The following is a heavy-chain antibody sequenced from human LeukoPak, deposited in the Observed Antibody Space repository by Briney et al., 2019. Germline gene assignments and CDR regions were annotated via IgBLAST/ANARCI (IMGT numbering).Heavy chain of an antibody. CDR1: GGTFSSYA. CDR3: ARVGYYDSSGYPTYFDY. D-gene: IGHD3-22*01. J-gene: IGHJ4*02. Sequence: SVKVSCKASGGTFSSYAISWVRQAPGQGLEWMGGIIPIFGTANYAQKFQGRVTITADESTSTAYMELSGLRSEDTAVYYCARVGYYDSSGYPTYFDYWGQGTLVTVSS. V-gene: IGHV1-69*13. CDR2: IIPIFGTA.